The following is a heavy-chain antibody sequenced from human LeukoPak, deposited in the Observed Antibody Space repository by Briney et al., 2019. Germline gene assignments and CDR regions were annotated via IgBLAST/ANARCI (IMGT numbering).Heavy chain of an antibody. V-gene: IGHV4-34*01. CDR2: INHSGRT. D-gene: IGHD6-19*01. J-gene: IGHJ5*02. Sequence: SETLSLTCAVYGGSFTGHYRTWIRQPPEKGLEWIGEINHSGRTFSTVSLKSRLSISVDTSKNQFSLKLSSVTAADTAVFYCARRKVGGSDSSGWYLVRRQYNWFDPWGQGTLVTVSS. CDR1: GGSFTGHY. CDR3: ARRKVGGSDSSGWYLVRRQYNWFDP.